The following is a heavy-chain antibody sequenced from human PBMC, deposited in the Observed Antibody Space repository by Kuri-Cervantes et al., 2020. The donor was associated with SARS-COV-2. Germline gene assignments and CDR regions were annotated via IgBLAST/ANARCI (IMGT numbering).Heavy chain of an antibody. J-gene: IGHJ4*02. CDR2: ISYDGSNK. CDR3: AKVFRPSDEGFDY. V-gene: IGHV3-30*18. CDR1: GFTFSSYG. D-gene: IGHD1-26*01. Sequence: LKIPCEASGFTFSSYGMHWVRQAPGKGREWVAVISYDGSNKYYADSVKGRFTISRDKSKNKLYLQMNSLSAEDTAVYYCAKVFRPSDEGFDYWGQGTLVTGAS.